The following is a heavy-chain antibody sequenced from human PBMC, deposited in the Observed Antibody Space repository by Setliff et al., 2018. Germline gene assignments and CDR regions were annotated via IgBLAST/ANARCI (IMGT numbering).Heavy chain of an antibody. J-gene: IGHJ5*02. CDR1: GGSISSSY. CDR2: IYSSGSS. CDR3: ARAAKYDSSGYYGFWFDP. V-gene: IGHV4-59*01. Sequence: PSETLSLTCSVSGGSISSSYWTWIRQPPGKGLEWIGYIYSSGSSNYNPSLKSRVTISVDTSNNQFSLRLSSVTAADTAVYYCARAAKYDSSGYYGFWFDPWGQGNLVTVSS. D-gene: IGHD3-22*01.